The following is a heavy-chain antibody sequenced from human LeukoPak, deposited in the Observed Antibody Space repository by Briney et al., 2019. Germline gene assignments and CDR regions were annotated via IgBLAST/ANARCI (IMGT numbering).Heavy chain of an antibody. J-gene: IGHJ4*02. V-gene: IGHV4-4*07. CDR2: IYTSGST. CDR1: GGSISSYY. CDR3: ARRPYYYGSGTRHFDY. D-gene: IGHD3-10*01. Sequence: SETLSLTCTVSGGSISSYYWSWIRQPAGKGLEWIGRIYTSGSTNYNPSLKSRVTMSVDTSKNQFSLKLSSVTAADTAVYYCARRPYYYGSGTRHFDYWGQGTLVTVSS.